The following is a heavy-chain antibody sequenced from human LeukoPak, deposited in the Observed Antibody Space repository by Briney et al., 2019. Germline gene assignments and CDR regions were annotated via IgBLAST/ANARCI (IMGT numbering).Heavy chain of an antibody. Sequence: PSETLSLTCTVSGGSISSYYWSWIRQPPGKGLEWIGYIYYSGSTNYNPSLKSRVTISVDTSKNQFSLKLSSVTAADTAVYYCARISYYGSGNDFDYWGQGTLVTVSS. D-gene: IGHD3-10*01. J-gene: IGHJ4*02. V-gene: IGHV4-59*08. CDR1: GGSISSYY. CDR3: ARISYYGSGNDFDY. CDR2: IYYSGST.